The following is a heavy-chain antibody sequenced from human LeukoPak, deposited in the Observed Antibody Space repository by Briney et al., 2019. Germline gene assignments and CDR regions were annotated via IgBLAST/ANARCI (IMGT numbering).Heavy chain of an antibody. D-gene: IGHD1-26*01. J-gene: IGHJ3*01. CDR2: IYYSGST. V-gene: IGHV4-39*01. CDR1: GVSISSSSYY. Sequence: SETLSLTRTVSGVSISSSSYYWVWIRQPPGKGLEWTGSIYYSGSTYYNPSLKGRVTISVDTSKNQFSLKLSSVTAADTAVYYCARQGVGGWWELLNWGQGTMVTVSS. CDR3: ARQGVGGWWELLN.